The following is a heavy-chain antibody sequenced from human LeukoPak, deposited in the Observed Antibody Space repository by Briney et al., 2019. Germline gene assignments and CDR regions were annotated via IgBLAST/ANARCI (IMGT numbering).Heavy chain of an antibody. CDR1: GFTFSSCA. Sequence: GGSLRLSCAASGFTFSSCAMSWVRQAPGKGLEWVSAISGSGGSTYYADSVKGRFTISRDNSKNTLYLQMNGLRAEDTAVYYCAKGGDMYYYDSSGYYLFDYWGQGTLVTVSS. D-gene: IGHD3-22*01. CDR2: ISGSGGST. V-gene: IGHV3-23*01. CDR3: AKGGDMYYYDSSGYYLFDY. J-gene: IGHJ4*02.